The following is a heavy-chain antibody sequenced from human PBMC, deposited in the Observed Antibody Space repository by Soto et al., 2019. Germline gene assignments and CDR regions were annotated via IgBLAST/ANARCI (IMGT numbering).Heavy chain of an antibody. D-gene: IGHD6-13*01. CDR3: AKGDPAAGDYYYYGMDV. CDR2: ISWDGGST. J-gene: IGHJ6*02. V-gene: IGHV3-43*01. CDR1: GFTFDDYT. Sequence: PGGSLRLSCAASGFTFDDYTMHWVRQAPGKGLEWVSLISWDGGSTYYADSVKGRFTISRDNSKNSLYLQMNSLRTEDTALYYWAKGDPAAGDYYYYGMDVWGQGTTVTVSS.